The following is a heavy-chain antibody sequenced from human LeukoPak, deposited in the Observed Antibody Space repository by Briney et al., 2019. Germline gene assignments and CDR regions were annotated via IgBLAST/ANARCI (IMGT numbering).Heavy chain of an antibody. Sequence: ASVKVSCKASGYTFTGYYMHWVRQAPGQGLEWMGWINPNSGGTNYAQKFQGRVTMTRDTSISTAYMELSRLRSDDTAVYYCARHRYYYDSSGYYYQPWGQGTLVTVSS. D-gene: IGHD3-22*01. CDR1: GYTFTGYY. CDR2: INPNSGGT. CDR3: ARHRYYYDSSGYYYQP. J-gene: IGHJ5*02. V-gene: IGHV1-2*02.